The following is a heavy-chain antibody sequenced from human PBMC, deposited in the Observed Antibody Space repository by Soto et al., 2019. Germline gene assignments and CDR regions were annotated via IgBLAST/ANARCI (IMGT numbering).Heavy chain of an antibody. V-gene: IGHV1-69*02. D-gene: IGHD1-26*01. CDR1: GGTFSSYT. CDR2: IIPILGIA. Sequence: QVQLVQSWAEVKKPGSSVKVSCKASGGTFSSYTISWVRQAPGQGLEWMGRIIPILGIANYAQKFQGRVTITADKSTSTAYMELSSLRSEDTAVYYCARGVGATYGGVSAFDIWGQGTMVTVSS. J-gene: IGHJ3*02. CDR3: ARGVGATYGGVSAFDI.